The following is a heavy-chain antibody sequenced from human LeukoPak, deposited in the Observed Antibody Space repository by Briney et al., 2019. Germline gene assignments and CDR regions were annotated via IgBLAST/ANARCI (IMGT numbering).Heavy chain of an antibody. D-gene: IGHD3-3*01. V-gene: IGHV1-2*02. CDR1: GYTFTGYY. J-gene: IGHJ6*02. CDR2: INPNTGDT. CDR3: ARREQYYDFWSGYYYYYYGMDV. Sequence: GASMKVSCKASGYTFTGYYMHLVRQAPGQGLEWMGWINPNTGDTNYAQKFQGRVTMTRDTSISTAYMELSSLRSDDTAVYYCARREQYYDFWSGYYYYYYGMDVWGQGTTVTVSS.